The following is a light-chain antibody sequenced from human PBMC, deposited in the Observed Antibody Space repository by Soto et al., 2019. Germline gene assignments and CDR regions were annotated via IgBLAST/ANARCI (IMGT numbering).Light chain of an antibody. J-gene: IGLJ1*01. V-gene: IGLV2-11*01. CDR1: SSDVGVYNY. Sequence: QSVLTQPRSVSGSPGHSVTISCTGTSSDVGVYNYVSWYQQHPGKAPKLMIYDVSKRPSGLPDRFSGSKSGNTASLTISGLQAEDEAHYYCWSYAGSYTYVFGTGTKLTVL. CDR3: WSYAGSYTYV. CDR2: DVS.